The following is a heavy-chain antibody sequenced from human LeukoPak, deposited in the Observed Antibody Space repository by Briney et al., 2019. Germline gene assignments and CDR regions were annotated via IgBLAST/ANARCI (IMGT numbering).Heavy chain of an antibody. J-gene: IGHJ4*02. CDR3: ARVTGYMIEDYFDY. CDR1: GGSISSYY. CDR2: IYYSGST. D-gene: IGHD3-22*01. V-gene: IGHV4-59*01. Sequence: SGTLSLTCAVSGGSISSYYWSWIRQPPGKGLEWIGYIYYSGSTNYNPSLKSRVTISVDTSKNQFSLRLSSVTAADTAVYYCARVTGYMIEDYFDYWGQGTLVTVSS.